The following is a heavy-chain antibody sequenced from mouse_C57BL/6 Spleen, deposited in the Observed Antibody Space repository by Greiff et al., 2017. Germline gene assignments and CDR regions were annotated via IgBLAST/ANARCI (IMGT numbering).Heavy chain of an antibody. J-gene: IGHJ2*01. CDR1: GYTFTSYW. D-gene: IGHD3-1*01. V-gene: IGHV1-55*01. CDR3: ARKLGRGYFGY. CDR2: IYPGSGST. Sequence: VQLQQPGAELVKPGASVKMSCKASGYTFTSYWISWVKQRPGQGLEWIGDIYPGSGSTNYNEKFKSKATLTVDTSSNTAYMQLSSLTAEDAAVYYCARKLGRGYFGYWGQGTTLTGSS.